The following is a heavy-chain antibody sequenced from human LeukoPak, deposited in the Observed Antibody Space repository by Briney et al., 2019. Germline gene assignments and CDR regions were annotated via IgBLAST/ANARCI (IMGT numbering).Heavy chain of an antibody. J-gene: IGHJ5*02. Sequence: SETLSLTCTVSGGSISSYYWSWIRQPPGKGLEWIGDIYYSGSTNYNPSLKSRVTISVDTSKNQFSLKLSSVTAADTAVYYCARQNYSGSGSLWNWFDPWGQGTLVTVSS. CDR1: GGSISSYY. CDR2: IYYSGST. V-gene: IGHV4-59*08. D-gene: IGHD3-10*01. CDR3: ARQNYSGSGSLWNWFDP.